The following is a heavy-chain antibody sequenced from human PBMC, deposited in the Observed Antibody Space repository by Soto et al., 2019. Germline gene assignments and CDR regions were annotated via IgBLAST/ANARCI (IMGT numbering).Heavy chain of an antibody. Sequence: LRLSCAASGFTFSSYSMNWVRQAPGKGLEWVSSISSSSSYIYYADSVKGRFTISRDNAKNSLYLQMNSLRAEDTAVYYCARDPQWLVPLTYYYGMDVWGQGTTVTVSS. CDR3: ARDPQWLVPLTYYYGMDV. CDR2: ISSSSSYI. CDR1: GFTFSSYS. V-gene: IGHV3-21*01. J-gene: IGHJ6*02. D-gene: IGHD6-19*01.